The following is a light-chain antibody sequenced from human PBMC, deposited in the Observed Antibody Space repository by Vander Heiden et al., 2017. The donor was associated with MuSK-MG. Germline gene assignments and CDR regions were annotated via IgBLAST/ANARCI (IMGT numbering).Light chain of an antibody. CDR3: NSRDSSGNHWV. Sequence: QSALTQPASVSGSPGQSITISCTGTSSDVGGYNYVSWYQQHPGKAPKLMIYEVSNRPSGVSNRFSGSSSGNTASLTITGAQAEDEADYYCNSRDSSGNHWVFGGGTKLTVL. CDR1: SSDVGGYNY. J-gene: IGLJ3*02. V-gene: IGLV2-14*01. CDR2: EVS.